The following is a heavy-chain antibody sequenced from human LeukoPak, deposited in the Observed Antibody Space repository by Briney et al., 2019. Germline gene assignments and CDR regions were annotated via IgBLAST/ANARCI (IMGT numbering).Heavy chain of an antibody. J-gene: IGHJ4*02. D-gene: IGHD3-22*01. Sequence: PSETLSLTCTVSGGSISSSSYYWGWIRQPRGKGREWIVSIHYSGSTYYNPSLQSRVTISVDTSKNQSSLKLSSVTAADTAVYYCASISSGYYFDYWGQGTLVTVSS. V-gene: IGHV4-39*01. CDR2: IHYSGST. CDR3: ASISSGYYFDY. CDR1: GGSISSSSYY.